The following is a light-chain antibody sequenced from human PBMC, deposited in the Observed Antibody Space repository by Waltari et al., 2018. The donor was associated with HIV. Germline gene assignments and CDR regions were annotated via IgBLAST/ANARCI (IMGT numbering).Light chain of an antibody. V-gene: IGLV2-23*02. CDR2: DVN. CDR3: SSYAGARGGV. J-gene: IGLJ2*01. Sequence: QSALTQPASVSESPGQSITISCSGTSSDIGSYNLVSWYQQHPGKAPKLIIYDVNKPPPGFSNRFSGSKSGNTASLTISGLQAEDEADYYCSSYAGARGGVFGGGTKLTVL. CDR1: SSDIGSYNL.